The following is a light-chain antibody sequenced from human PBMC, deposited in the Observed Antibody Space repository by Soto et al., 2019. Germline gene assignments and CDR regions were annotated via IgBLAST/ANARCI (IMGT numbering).Light chain of an antibody. Sequence: QSVLTLPPSVSGAPGQRVTISCTGSSSNIGAGYVVHWYQQLPGTAPKLLIYGNSNRPSGVPDRFSGSKSGTSASLAITGLQAEDEADYYCQSYDSSLSGWVFGGGTKLTVL. J-gene: IGLJ3*02. CDR2: GNS. CDR1: SSNIGAGYV. CDR3: QSYDSSLSGWV. V-gene: IGLV1-40*01.